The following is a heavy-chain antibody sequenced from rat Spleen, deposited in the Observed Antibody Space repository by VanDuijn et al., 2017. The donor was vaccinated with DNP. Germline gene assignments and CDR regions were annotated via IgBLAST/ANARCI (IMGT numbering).Heavy chain of an antibody. Sequence: EVQLVESGGGPVQPGRSLKLSCVASGFIFRNYWMTWIRQSPGKGLEWVASINTDGGSTYYPDSVKGRFTISRDNAENTVYLQMNKLGSEDTAIYYCVREDKGVNAWGQGTSVTVSS. J-gene: IGHJ4*01. CDR2: INTDGGST. D-gene: IGHD1-1*01. V-gene: IGHV5-31*01. CDR3: VREDKGVNA. CDR1: GFIFRNYW.